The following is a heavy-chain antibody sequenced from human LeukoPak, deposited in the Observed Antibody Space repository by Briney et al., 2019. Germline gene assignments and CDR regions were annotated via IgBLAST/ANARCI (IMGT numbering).Heavy chain of an antibody. CDR3: ARVIIVGATGI. D-gene: IGHD1-26*01. Sequence: QSGGSLRLSCAASGFTFSSFAMSWVRQAAGKGLEWVSIISATGGSTYYADSVKGRFTISRDNAKNSLYLQMNSLRAEDTAVYYCARVIIVGATGIWGQGTMVTVSS. V-gene: IGHV3-23*01. CDR2: ISATGGST. CDR1: GFTFSSFA. J-gene: IGHJ3*02.